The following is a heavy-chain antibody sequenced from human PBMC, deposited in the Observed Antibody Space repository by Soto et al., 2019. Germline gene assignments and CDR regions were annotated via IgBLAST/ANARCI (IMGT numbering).Heavy chain of an antibody. V-gene: IGHV4-39*01. J-gene: IGHJ6*02. CDR3: ARRVGAFSGFDTHRYYDYYYGMDV. CDR1: GGSISSSSYY. Sequence: PSDTLSLTCTVSGGSISSSSYYWAWIRQPPGKGLEWIGSISYSGSTYYNPSLKSRVTISVDTSKNQFSLKLSSVTAADTAMYYCARRVGAFSGFDTHRYYDYYYGMDVWGHGTTVT. D-gene: IGHD5-12*01. CDR2: ISYSGST.